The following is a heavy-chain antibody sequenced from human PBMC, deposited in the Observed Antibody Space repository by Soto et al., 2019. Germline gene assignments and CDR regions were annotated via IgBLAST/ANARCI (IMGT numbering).Heavy chain of an antibody. D-gene: IGHD3-16*01. V-gene: IGHV4-59*01. CDR3: ARYDDIWGSLAY. CDR1: GGSISSYY. CDR2: IYYSGST. Sequence: QVQLQESGPGLVKPSETLSLTCTVSGGSISSYYWSWIRQPPGKGLEWIGYIYYSGSTNYNPSLKGGVAISGDTSKNQFSLKLSSVTAADTAVYYCARYDDIWGSLAYWGQGTLVTVSS. J-gene: IGHJ4*02.